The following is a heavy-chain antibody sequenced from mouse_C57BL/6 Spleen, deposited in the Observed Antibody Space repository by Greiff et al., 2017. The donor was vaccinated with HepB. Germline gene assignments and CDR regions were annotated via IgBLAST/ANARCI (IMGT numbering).Heavy chain of an antibody. CDR2: IDPENGDT. J-gene: IGHJ2*01. V-gene: IGHV14-4*01. CDR3: TTDGKDY. CDR1: GFNITDDY. Sequence: EVQLQQSGAELVRPGASVKLSCTASGFNITDDYMHWVKQRPEQGLEWIGWIDPENGDTEYASKFQGKAPITADTSSNTAYLQLSSLTSEDTAVYYGTTDGKDYWGQGTTVTVSS. D-gene: IGHD2-1*01.